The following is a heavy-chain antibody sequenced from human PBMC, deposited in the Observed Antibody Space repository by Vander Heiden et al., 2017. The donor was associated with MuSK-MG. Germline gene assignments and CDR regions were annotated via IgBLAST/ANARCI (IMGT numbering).Heavy chain of an antibody. CDR3: ARRGDYYGSGSPGSAMDV. V-gene: IGHV4-38-2*01. CDR2: IYHSGST. Sequence: QVQLQESGPGLVKPSETLSLTCAVSGYSISSGYYWGWIRQPPGKGLEWIGSIYHSGSTYYNPSLKRRVTISVDTSKNQFSRKLSSVTAAETAVYYCARRGDYYGSGSPGSAMDVWGQGTTVTVSS. CDR1: GYSISSGYY. D-gene: IGHD3-10*01. J-gene: IGHJ6*02.